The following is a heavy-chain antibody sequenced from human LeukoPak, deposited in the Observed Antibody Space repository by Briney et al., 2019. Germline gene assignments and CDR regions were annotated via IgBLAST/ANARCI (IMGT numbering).Heavy chain of an antibody. V-gene: IGHV3-23*01. CDR2: ISGSGGST. CDR3: AKALPAIDYGAPEHEPEYYFDY. Sequence: PGGSLRLSCAASGFTFSSYGMSWVRQAPGKGLEWDSAISGSGGSTYYADSVKGRFTISRDNSKNTRYLQMNSLRAEDTAVYTCAKALPAIDYGAPEHEPEYYFDYWGPGTLVTVSS. CDR1: GFTFSSYG. J-gene: IGHJ4*02. D-gene: IGHD4-17*01.